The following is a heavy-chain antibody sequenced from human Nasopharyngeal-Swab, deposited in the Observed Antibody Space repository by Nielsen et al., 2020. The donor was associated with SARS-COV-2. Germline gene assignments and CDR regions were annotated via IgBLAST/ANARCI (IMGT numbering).Heavy chain of an antibody. V-gene: IGHV3-7*01. Sequence: GESLKISCEASGFIFSSYWMSWVRQAPGKGLEWVANIKQDGSEKNYVDSVKGRFSISRDTTKNSLYLQMNSLRAEDTAVYYCARDDDFWSGYSNGMDVWGQGTTVTVSS. D-gene: IGHD3-3*01. CDR2: IKQDGSEK. J-gene: IGHJ6*02. CDR1: GFIFSSYW. CDR3: ARDDDFWSGYSNGMDV.